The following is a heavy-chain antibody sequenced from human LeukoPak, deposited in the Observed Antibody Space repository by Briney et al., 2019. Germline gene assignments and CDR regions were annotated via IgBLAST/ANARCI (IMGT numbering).Heavy chain of an antibody. Sequence: SETLSLTCTVSGGSISSSSYYWGWIRQPPGKGLEWIGSIYYSGSTYYNPSLKSRVTISVDTSKNQFSLKLSSVTAADTAVYYCARVQQQIDAFDIWGQGTMVTVSS. CDR3: ARVQQQIDAFDI. V-gene: IGHV4-39*07. D-gene: IGHD6-13*01. J-gene: IGHJ3*02. CDR2: IYYSGST. CDR1: GGSISSSSYY.